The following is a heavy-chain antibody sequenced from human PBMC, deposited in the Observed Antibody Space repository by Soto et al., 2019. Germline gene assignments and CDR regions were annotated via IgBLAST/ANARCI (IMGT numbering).Heavy chain of an antibody. CDR2: IYTTGST. V-gene: IGHV4-4*07. CDR1: GGSISPYF. CDR3: ARGSRGYYYYGMDV. J-gene: IGHJ6*02. Sequence: PSETLSLTCTVSGGSISPYFWSWIRQPAGGGLEWIGRIYTTGSTYYNPSLKSRVTISVDTSKNQFSLKLSSVTAADTAVYYCARGSRGYYYYGMDVWGQGTTVTVSS. D-gene: IGHD1-1*01.